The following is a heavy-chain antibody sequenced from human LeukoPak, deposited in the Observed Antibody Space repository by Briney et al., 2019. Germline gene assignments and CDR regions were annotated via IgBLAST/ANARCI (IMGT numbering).Heavy chain of an antibody. V-gene: IGHV4-59*01. Sequence: SETLSLTCSVSGGSSNNEYWCWLRQSPRRGMEWIGFMSYTGISSYNTSLRSRVTISIDTSENQFSLKLDSVTAADTAVYYCARPSGSYYGFGVFDIWGQGTMVTVSS. CDR1: GGSSNNEY. CDR3: ARPSGSYYGFGVFDI. CDR2: MSYTGIS. D-gene: IGHD1-26*01. J-gene: IGHJ3*02.